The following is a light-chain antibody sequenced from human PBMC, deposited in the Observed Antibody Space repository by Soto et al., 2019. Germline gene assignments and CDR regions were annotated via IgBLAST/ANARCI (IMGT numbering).Light chain of an antibody. CDR3: QQYSTSCFT. Sequence: DIQMTQSPATLSASVGDRVTITCRASQNIDSALAWYQKKPGTAPKPLIYKASTLASGVPSRFSGSGSGTQFTLTISRLQPDDVASYYCQQYSTSCFTFGPGTSVDLK. V-gene: IGKV1-5*03. CDR2: KAS. J-gene: IGKJ3*01. CDR1: QNIDSA.